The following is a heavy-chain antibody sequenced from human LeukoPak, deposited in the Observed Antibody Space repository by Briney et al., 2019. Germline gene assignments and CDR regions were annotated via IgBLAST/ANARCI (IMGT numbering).Heavy chain of an antibody. J-gene: IGHJ4*02. CDR2: FDPEDGET. CDR3: ATGYSSGWYYFDY. D-gene: IGHD6-19*01. V-gene: IGHV1-24*01. Sequence: ASVKVSCKVSGYTLTELSMHWVRQAPGKGLEWMGGFDPEDGETIYAQKFKGRVTMTEDTSTDTAYMELSSLRSEDTAVYYCATGYSSGWYYFDYWGQGTLVTVSS. CDR1: GYTLTELS.